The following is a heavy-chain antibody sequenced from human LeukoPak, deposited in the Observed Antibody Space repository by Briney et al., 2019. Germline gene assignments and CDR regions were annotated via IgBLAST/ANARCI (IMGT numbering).Heavy chain of an antibody. Sequence: ASVKVSCKASGGTFSSYAISWVRQAPGQGLEWMGIINPSGGSTSYAQKFQGRVTMTRDRSTSTVYMELSSLRSEDTAVYYCARGLGYYDSSGYYRNWFDPWGQGTLVTVSS. D-gene: IGHD3-22*01. CDR2: INPSGGST. V-gene: IGHV1-46*01. J-gene: IGHJ5*02. CDR3: ARGLGYYDSSGYYRNWFDP. CDR1: GGTFSSYA.